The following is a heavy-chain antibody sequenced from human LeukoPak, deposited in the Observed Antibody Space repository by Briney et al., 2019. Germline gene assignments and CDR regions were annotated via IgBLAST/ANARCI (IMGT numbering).Heavy chain of an antibody. J-gene: IGHJ6*04. CDR2: ISGSGADT. V-gene: IGHV3-23*01. CDR3: AKRRGFYNGMDV. CDR1: EFIFSGYV. Sequence: GGSLRLSCAASEFIFSGYVMSWVRQAPGEGLEWVSAISGSGADTYYADFVKGRFTISRDNFKNTLYLQMNSLRVEDTAVYYCAKRRGFYNGMDVWGTGTTVTVSS.